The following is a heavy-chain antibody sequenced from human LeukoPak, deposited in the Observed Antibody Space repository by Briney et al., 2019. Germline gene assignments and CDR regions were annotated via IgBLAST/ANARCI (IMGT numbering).Heavy chain of an antibody. J-gene: IGHJ4*02. CDR3: ASSRISRPYDY. CDR2: ISSSSSYI. Sequence: GGSLRLSCAASGFTFSSYSMSWVCQAPGKGLEWVSSISSSSSYIYYADSVKGRFTISRDNAKNSLYLQMNSLRAEDTAVYYCASSRISRPYDYWGQGTLVTVSS. V-gene: IGHV3-21*01. D-gene: IGHD2-15*01. CDR1: GFTFSSYS.